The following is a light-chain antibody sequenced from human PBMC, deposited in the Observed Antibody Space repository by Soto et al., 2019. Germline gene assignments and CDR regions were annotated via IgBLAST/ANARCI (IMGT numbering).Light chain of an antibody. CDR3: QQYGSSPLFT. CDR1: QSVSTY. J-gene: IGKJ3*01. Sequence: EIVLTXSXXXRPVTQGQRSTRSCRASQSVSTYLAWYRQKPGQAPRLLIYHASNMATGFPARFSGSGSGTDVTLTISRLEPEDFAVYYCQQYGSSPLFTFGPGTEVDIK. CDR2: HAS. V-gene: IGKV3-20*01.